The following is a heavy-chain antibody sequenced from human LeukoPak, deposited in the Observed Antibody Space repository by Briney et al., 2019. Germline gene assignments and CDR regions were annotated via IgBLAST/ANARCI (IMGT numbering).Heavy chain of an antibody. V-gene: IGHV1-18*01. D-gene: IGHD4-17*01. CDR3: ARGAYDFGDYGVSNYYHYMDV. J-gene: IGHJ6*03. CDR1: GYTLTSYG. Sequence: ASVKVSCKASGYTLTSYGISWVRQAPGQGLEWMGWINTYSGNTNVAQKFQGRVTMTTDTSTNTAYMGLRSLRSNDTAVYFCARGAYDFGDYGVSNYYHYMDVWGKGTTVTVSS. CDR2: INTYSGNT.